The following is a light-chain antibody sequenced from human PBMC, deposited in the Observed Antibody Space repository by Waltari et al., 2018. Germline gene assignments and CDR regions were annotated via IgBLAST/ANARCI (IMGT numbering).Light chain of an antibody. CDR1: SSNIGGYY. J-gene: IGLJ6*01. CDR2: ENH. V-gene: IGLV1-40*01. CDR3: QSYDSNFTDV. Sequence: QSVLTQPPSVSGAPGQRVTISCTGSSSNIGGYYVQWFQLLPETAPKLLIYENHRRASGVSDRFSASQSGPSASLTISGLQSEDEAAYYCQSYDSNFTDVFGSGTTLTVL.